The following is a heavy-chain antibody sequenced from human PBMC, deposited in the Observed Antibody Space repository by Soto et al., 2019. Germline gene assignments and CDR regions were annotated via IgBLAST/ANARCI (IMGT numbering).Heavy chain of an antibody. CDR3: TTTLGYCGTSCP. CDR2: IKSNAYGATT. CDR1: GFTFSNAW. V-gene: IGHV3-15*07. J-gene: IGHJ5*02. Sequence: EVQLVESGGGLVKPGESLRLSCAASGFTFSNAWMNWVRQGPGKGLEWVGRIKSNAYGATTDYAARVKGRYNITRDDSRATLYVQMNSLKTADTAVYYCTTTLGYCGTSCPWGQGSLVTVSS. D-gene: IGHD2-2*01.